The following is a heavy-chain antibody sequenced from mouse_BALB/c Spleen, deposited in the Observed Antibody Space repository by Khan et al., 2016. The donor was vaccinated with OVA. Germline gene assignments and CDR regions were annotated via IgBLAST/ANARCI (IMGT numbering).Heavy chain of an antibody. CDR3: ARPPYFSYSLDR. CDR2: INTFTGEP. D-gene: IGHD2-12*01. J-gene: IGHJ4*01. V-gene: IGHV9-3-1*01. CDR1: GYTFTNYG. Sequence: QIQLVQSGPEMKKPGETVKISCKASGYTFTNYGMNWVKQSPGQALKWMGWINTFTGEPTYADDFKGRFAFSLETSASTASLQINNLKNKDTATYSCARPPYFSYSLDRWGQGTSVTVSS.